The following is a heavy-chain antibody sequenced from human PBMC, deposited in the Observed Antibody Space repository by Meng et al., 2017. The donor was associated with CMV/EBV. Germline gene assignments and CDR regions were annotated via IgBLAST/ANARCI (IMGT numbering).Heavy chain of an antibody. Sequence: GESLKISCAASGFTFDDYTMHWVRQAPGKGLEWVSLISWDGGSTYYADSVKGRFTISRDNSKNSLYLQMNSLRTEDTALYYCAKEVFGTVGAMEFDYWGQGTLVTVSS. CDR2: ISWDGGST. D-gene: IGHD4-23*01. CDR3: AKEVFGTVGAMEFDY. V-gene: IGHV3-43*01. CDR1: GFTFDDYT. J-gene: IGHJ4*02.